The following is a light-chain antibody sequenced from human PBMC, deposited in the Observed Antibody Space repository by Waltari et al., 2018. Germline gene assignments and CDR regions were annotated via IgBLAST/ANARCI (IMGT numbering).Light chain of an antibody. CDR1: NSNIGSYT. Sequence: QTVLTQPPSASGTPGQRVTISCSGSNSNIGSYTANWYPQFPGTAPKLLIYSNDQRPSGVPDRFSGSKSGTSASLAISGLQSEDEADYYCATWDDRLNGQGVFGGGTRLTVL. J-gene: IGLJ3*02. CDR3: ATWDDRLNGQGV. CDR2: SND. V-gene: IGLV1-44*01.